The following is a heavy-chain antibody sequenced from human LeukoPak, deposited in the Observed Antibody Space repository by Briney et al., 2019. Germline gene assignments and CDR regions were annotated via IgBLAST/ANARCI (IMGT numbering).Heavy chain of an antibody. CDR1: GGSISSYY. J-gene: IGHJ4*02. CDR2: IYYSGST. Sequence: SETLSLTCTVSGGSISSYYWSWIRQRPGKGLEWIGYIYYSGSTNYNPSLKSRVTISVDTSKNQFSLKLSSVTAADTAVYYCARVLVRGVITYFDYWGQGTLVTVSS. D-gene: IGHD3-10*01. CDR3: ARVLVRGVITYFDY. V-gene: IGHV4-59*01.